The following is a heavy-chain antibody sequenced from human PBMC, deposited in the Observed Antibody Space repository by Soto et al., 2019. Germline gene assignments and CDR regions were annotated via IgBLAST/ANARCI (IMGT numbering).Heavy chain of an antibody. D-gene: IGHD6-19*01. CDR2: VSHDGKSG. Sequence: QVQLVESGGGVVQPGRSLRLSCAASGFTFSSYAMHWVRRAPGKGLEWVAAVSHDGKSGFYADSVSGRFTISRDNSNNLVYLQMDRLRPEDTALFYCARLDKFNGGWSWGQGTAVTVSS. V-gene: IGHV3-30*14. CDR1: GFTFSSYA. J-gene: IGHJ4*02. CDR3: ARLDKFNGGWS.